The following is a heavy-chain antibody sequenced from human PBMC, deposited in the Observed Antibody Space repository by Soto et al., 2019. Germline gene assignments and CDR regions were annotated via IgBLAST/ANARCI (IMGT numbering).Heavy chain of an antibody. Sequence: QVQLVQSGAEVKKPGSSVKVSCKASGGTFSTYPINWVRQAPGQGLEYMGGIIPKFGTTNYAQKFRGTVTIPADESTSTAYMELNNLRSEATAVYYCARGASNSTGWYSWFDPWGQGTLVPVSS. J-gene: IGHJ5*02. CDR2: IIPKFGTT. CDR3: ARGASNSTGWYSWFDP. V-gene: IGHV1-69*01. D-gene: IGHD6-19*01. CDR1: GGTFSTYP.